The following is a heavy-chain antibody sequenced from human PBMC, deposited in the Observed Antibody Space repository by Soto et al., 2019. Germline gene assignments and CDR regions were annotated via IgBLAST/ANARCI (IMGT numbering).Heavy chain of an antibody. D-gene: IGHD3-10*01. CDR3: ARDLGFGVSDY. J-gene: IGHJ4*02. Sequence: QVPLVQSGAEVKKPGASVKVSCKASGYTFTSYAMYWVRQAPGQRLEWMGWINAGNGNTKYSQKFQGRVTITRDTSASTAYMELSSLRSEDTAVYYCARDLGFGVSDYWGQGNLVTVSS. CDR1: GYTFTSYA. CDR2: INAGNGNT. V-gene: IGHV1-3*01.